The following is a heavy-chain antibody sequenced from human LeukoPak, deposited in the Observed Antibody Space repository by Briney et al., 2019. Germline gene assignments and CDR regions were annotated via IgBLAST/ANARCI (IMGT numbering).Heavy chain of an antibody. V-gene: IGHV1-69*05. CDR3: ARGPYSSGWYMGMDYFVY. D-gene: IGHD6-19*01. CDR2: IIPIFGTA. CDR1: GGTFSSYA. Sequence: SVKVSCKDSGGTFSSYAISWVRQAPGQGLEWMAGIIPIFGTANYAQKFQGRVTITTDESTSTAYMELSSLRSEDTAVYYCARGPYSSGWYMGMDYFVYWGQRTLVTVSS. J-gene: IGHJ4*02.